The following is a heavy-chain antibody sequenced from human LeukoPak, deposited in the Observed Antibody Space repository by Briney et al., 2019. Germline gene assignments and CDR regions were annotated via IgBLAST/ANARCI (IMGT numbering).Heavy chain of an antibody. D-gene: IGHD4-17*01. Sequence: ASVKVSCKASGYTFTGYYMHWVRQAPGQGLEWMGWINPNSGGTNYAQKFQGRVTMTRDTSISTAYMELSRLRSDDTAVYYCARLTVTTFYYLDYWGQGTLVTVSS. V-gene: IGHV1-2*02. CDR1: GYTFTGYY. J-gene: IGHJ4*02. CDR3: ARLTVTTFYYLDY. CDR2: INPNSGGT.